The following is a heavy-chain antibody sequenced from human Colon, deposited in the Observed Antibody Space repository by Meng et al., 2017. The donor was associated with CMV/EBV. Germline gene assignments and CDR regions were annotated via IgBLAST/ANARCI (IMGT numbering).Heavy chain of an antibody. D-gene: IGHD4-23*01. Sequence: QITLNELGPTLVKPTQPLTLTCTFSGFSLSTNGVAGGWIRQPPGQALEWLALIFWDGDKRYKTSLENRLTITKDTSKNQVVLTVTNMDPVDTATYYCAHLSYDGRSDHFDYWGQGTLVTVSS. J-gene: IGHJ4*02. CDR2: IFWDGDK. V-gene: IGHV2-5*02. CDR1: GFSLSTNGVA. CDR3: AHLSYDGRSDHFDY.